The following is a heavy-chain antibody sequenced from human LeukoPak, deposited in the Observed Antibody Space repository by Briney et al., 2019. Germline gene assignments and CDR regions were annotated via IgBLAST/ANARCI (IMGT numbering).Heavy chain of an antibody. CDR1: GYTFTGYY. D-gene: IGHD1-26*01. CDR3: ARDGWELLPFPGYYFDY. J-gene: IGHJ4*02. CDR2: INPNSGGT. Sequence: GASVRVSCKASGYTFTGYYMHWVQQAPGQGLEWMGWINPNSGGTNYAQKFQGRVTMTRDTSISTAYMELSRLRSDDTAVYYCARDGWELLPFPGYYFDYWGQGTLVTVSS. V-gene: IGHV1-2*02.